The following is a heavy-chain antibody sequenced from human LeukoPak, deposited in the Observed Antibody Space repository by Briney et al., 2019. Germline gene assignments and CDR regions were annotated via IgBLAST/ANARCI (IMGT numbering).Heavy chain of an antibody. D-gene: IGHD3-22*01. CDR3: ATTNYYDSSGYYSTFDY. J-gene: IGHJ4*02. Sequence: RFQGRVTMTEDTSTDTAYMELSSLRSEDTAVYYCATTNYYDSSGYYSTFDYWGQGTLVTVSS. V-gene: IGHV1-24*01.